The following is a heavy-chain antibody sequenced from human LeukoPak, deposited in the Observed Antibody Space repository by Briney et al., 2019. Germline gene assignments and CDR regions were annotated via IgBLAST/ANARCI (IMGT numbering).Heavy chain of an antibody. D-gene: IGHD2-2*01. CDR2: ISAYNGNT. J-gene: IGHJ4*02. CDR3: ASDYGRDLGYCSSTSCYPDY. Sequence: ASVKVSCKASGYTFTSYGINWVRQAPGQGLEWVGWISAYNGNTKYAQKLQGRVTMTTDTSTSTAYMELRSLRSDDTAVYYCASDYGRDLGYCSSTSCYPDYWGQGTLVTVSS. CDR1: GYTFTSYG. V-gene: IGHV1-18*01.